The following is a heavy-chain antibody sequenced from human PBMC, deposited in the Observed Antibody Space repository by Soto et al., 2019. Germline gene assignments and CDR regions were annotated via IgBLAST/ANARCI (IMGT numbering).Heavy chain of an antibody. CDR1: GFTFSSYA. J-gene: IGHJ4*02. CDR3: ARELPRIRGVTDY. V-gene: IGHV3-23*01. Sequence: GGSLRLSCAASGFTFSSYAMSWVRQAPGKGLEWVSAISGSGGSTYYANSVKGRFTISRDNAKNSLYLQMNSLRAEDTAVYYCARELPRIRGVTDYWGQGTLVTVSS. D-gene: IGHD3-10*01. CDR2: ISGSGGST.